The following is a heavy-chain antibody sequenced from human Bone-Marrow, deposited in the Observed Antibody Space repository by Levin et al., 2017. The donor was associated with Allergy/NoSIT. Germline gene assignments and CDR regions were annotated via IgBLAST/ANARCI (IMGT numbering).Heavy chain of an antibody. Sequence: GESLKISCKASGYTFTSYGISWVRQAPGQGLEWMGWISAYNGNTNYAQKLQGRVTMTTDTSTSTAYMELRSLRSDDTAVYYCARDGDYDPGHSYYYYGMDVWGQGTTVTVSS. CDR3: ARDGDYDPGHSYYYYGMDV. J-gene: IGHJ6*02. V-gene: IGHV1-18*01. CDR2: ISAYNGNT. CDR1: GYTFTSYG. D-gene: IGHD4-17*01.